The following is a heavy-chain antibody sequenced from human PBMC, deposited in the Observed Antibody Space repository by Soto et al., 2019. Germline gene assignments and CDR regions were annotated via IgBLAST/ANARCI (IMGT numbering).Heavy chain of an antibody. J-gene: IGHJ6*03. D-gene: IGHD2-15*01. CDR1: GFTFSGSA. CDR3: FGYCSGGSCYSAGGDYYYYMDV. V-gene: IGHV3-73*01. Sequence: GGSLRLSCAASGFTFSGSAMHWVRQASGKGLEWVGRIRSKANSYATAYAASVKGRFTISREDSKNTAYLQMNSLKTEDTAVYYCFGYCSGGSCYSAGGDYYYYMDVWGKGTTVTVSS. CDR2: IRSKANSYAT.